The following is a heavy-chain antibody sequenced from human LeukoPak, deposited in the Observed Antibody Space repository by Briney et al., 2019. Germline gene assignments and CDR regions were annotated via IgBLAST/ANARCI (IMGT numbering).Heavy chain of an antibody. CDR3: ARVGQIWFRELFFDY. V-gene: IGHV3-30*03. D-gene: IGHD3-10*01. CDR1: GFTFSSYG. CDR2: ISYDGSNK. Sequence: GRSLRLSCAASGFTFSSYGMHWVRQAPGKGLEWVAVISYDGSNKYYADSVKGRFTISRDNSKNTLYLQMNSLRAEDTAVYYCARVGQIWFRELFFDYWGQGTLVTVSS. J-gene: IGHJ4*02.